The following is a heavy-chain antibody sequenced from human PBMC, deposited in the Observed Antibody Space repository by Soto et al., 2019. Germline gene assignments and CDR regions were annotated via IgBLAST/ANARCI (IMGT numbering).Heavy chain of an antibody. Sequence: TLSLTCAVSGGSISSGGDFWSWIRQPPGKGLEWIGYIYHSGSTYYNPSLKSRLTISIDRSKNQFSLNLSSVTAADTAVYYCARVHGGLNYLDYWAQGTLVTVSS. CDR2: IYHSGST. J-gene: IGHJ4*02. D-gene: IGHD2-15*01. CDR1: GGSISSGGDF. CDR3: ARVHGGLNYLDY. V-gene: IGHV4-30-2*01.